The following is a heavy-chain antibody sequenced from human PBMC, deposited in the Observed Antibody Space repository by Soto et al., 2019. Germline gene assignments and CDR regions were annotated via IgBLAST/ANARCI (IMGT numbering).Heavy chain of an antibody. CDR1: GFTFSSYC. J-gene: IGHJ6*03. Sequence: PGGSLRLSCAASGFTFSSYCMSWVRQAPGKGLEWVANIKQDGSEKYYVDSVKGRFIISRDNAKKSLYLQMNSLKPEDTALYYCAKEGRPVLRYYYMDVWGKGTTVTVSS. V-gene: IGHV3-7*03. CDR2: IKQDGSEK. D-gene: IGHD3-9*01. CDR3: AKEGRPVLRYYYMDV.